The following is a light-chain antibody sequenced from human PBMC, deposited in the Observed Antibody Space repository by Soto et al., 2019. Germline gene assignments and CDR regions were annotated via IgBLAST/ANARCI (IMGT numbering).Light chain of an antibody. V-gene: IGKV1-27*01. J-gene: IGKJ1*01. CDR3: QNYKSLSRRFGRA. Sequence: DIQMTQSPSSLSASVGDRVILTCRASQSINSYVAWYQQKPGRSPTILIYAASTLESGVPSRFSGSGSDTDFTLTISGLQPEDAGIYYCQNYKSLSRRFGRAFGQGTKVEIK. CDR2: AAS. CDR1: QSINSY.